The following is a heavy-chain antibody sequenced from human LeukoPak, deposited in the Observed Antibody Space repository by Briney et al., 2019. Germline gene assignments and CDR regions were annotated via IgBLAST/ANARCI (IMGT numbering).Heavy chain of an antibody. CDR3: ARPTGGWLQLGGAFDI. Sequence: SETLSLTCTVSGGSISSSSYYWGWIRQPPGKGLEWIGGIYYSGSTYYNPSLESRVTISVDTSKNQFSLKLSSVTAADTAVYYCARPTGGWLQLGGAFDIWGQGTMVTVSS. J-gene: IGHJ3*02. CDR2: IYYSGST. D-gene: IGHD5-24*01. CDR1: GGSISSSSYY. V-gene: IGHV4-39*01.